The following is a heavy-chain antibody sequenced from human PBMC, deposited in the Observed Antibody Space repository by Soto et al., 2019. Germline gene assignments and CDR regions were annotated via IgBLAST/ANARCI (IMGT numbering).Heavy chain of an antibody. J-gene: IGHJ3*02. CDR3: ARTGIEAGGAFDI. Sequence: LXXSCAAALFTFSSXELNWVRQSPGKGLEWVSYISSSGSTIYYADSVKGRFTISRDNAKNSLYLQMNSLRSEYTDVYYCARTGIEAGGAFDIWGQGTMGTVS. D-gene: IGHD6-25*01. CDR1: LFTFSSXE. V-gene: IGHV3-48*03. CDR2: ISSSGSTI.